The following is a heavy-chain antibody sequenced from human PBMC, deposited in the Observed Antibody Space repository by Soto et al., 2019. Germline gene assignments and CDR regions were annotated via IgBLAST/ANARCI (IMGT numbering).Heavy chain of an antibody. CDR2: YYHGGKT. D-gene: IGHD2-2*01. V-gene: IGHV4-61*01. CDR1: NASVNSGYYY. Sequence: QVHLQESGPGLVKPSETLSLTCTVSNASVNSGYYYWSWFRQSPGKGLEWIGYYYHGGKTDYNPSLKSRVTISVAASKNQFFLKLNSVTAADTAVYYCGGAYTSSYYPAIYYYGVDGWGQGTAVSVS. J-gene: IGHJ6*02. CDR3: GGAYTSSYYPAIYYYGVDG.